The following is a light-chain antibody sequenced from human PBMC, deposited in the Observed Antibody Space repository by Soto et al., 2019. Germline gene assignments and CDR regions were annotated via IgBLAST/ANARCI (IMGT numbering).Light chain of an antibody. V-gene: IGLV2-14*01. CDR3: SSYASSSTVI. Sequence: LTQPASVSGSPGQSIAISCTGTSSDVGAYNYVSWYQQHPVKAPKLMIYDVSSRPSGISNRFSGSKSGNTASLTISGVQAEDEADYYCSSYASSSTVIFGGGTQLTVL. J-gene: IGLJ2*01. CDR1: SSDVGAYNY. CDR2: DVS.